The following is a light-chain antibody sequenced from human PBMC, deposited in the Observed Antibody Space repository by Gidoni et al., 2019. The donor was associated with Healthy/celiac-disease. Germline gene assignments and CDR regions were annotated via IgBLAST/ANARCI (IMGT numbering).Light chain of an antibody. CDR2: KAS. Sequence: DIQMTQSPSTRSASVGDRVTITCRASQRISSWLAWYQQKPGKAPKLLIYKASSLESGVPSKFGGSGAGTGYTLTFRSLQPDVFATYYCQQYNSYSRTFXXXTKVEIK. CDR3: QQYNSYSRT. J-gene: IGKJ1*01. CDR1: QRISSW. V-gene: IGKV1-5*03.